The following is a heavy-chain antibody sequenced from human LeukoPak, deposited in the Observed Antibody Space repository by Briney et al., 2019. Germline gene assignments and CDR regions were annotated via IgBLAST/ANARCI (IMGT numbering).Heavy chain of an antibody. CDR2: ISYDGSDK. J-gene: IGHJ4*01. D-gene: IGHD2-21*02. V-gene: IGHV3-30*04. CDR3: ARGKVVTTIRAASY. Sequence: GGSLRLSCAASGFTFSRYAMHWVRQAPGKGLEWVAVISYDGSDKYYADSVKGRFTISRDSAKNTLYLEMNSLRAEDTAVYYCARGKVVTTIRAASYWGHGTLVTVSS. CDR1: GFTFSRYA.